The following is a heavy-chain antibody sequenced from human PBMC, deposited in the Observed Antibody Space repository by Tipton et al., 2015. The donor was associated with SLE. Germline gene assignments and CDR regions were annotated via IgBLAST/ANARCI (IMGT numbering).Heavy chain of an antibody. V-gene: IGHV4-61*02. J-gene: IGHJ4*02. CDR3: AREAVGADGGLDY. CDR1: GGSISSGSYY. CDR2: IYTSGST. Sequence: TLSLTCTVSGGSISSGSYYWSWIRQPAGKGLEWIGRIYTSGSTNYNPSLKSRVTISVDTSKNQFSLNLSSVTAADTAVYYCAREAVGADGGLDYWGQGTPVTVSS. D-gene: IGHD1-26*01.